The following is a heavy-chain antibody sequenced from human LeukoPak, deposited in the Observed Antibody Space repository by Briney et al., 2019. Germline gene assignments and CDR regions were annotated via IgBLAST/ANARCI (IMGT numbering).Heavy chain of an antibody. D-gene: IGHD5-24*01. CDR1: GFTFSSYA. J-gene: IGHJ4*02. CDR3: ARDTRKLGHGYNFFDY. CDR2: ISYDGSNK. Sequence: GGSLRLSCAASGFTFSSYAMHWVRQAPGKGLEWVAVISYDGSNKHYADSVKGRFTISRDNSKNTLYLQMNSLRAEDTAVYYCARDTRKLGHGYNFFDYWGQGTLVTVSS. V-gene: IGHV3-30*04.